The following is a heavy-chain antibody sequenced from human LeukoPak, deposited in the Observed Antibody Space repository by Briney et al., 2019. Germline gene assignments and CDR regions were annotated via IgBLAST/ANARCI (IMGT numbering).Heavy chain of an antibody. CDR2: ISGSGGST. D-gene: IGHD3-22*01. CDR3: ANEDYYDSSGSNYFDY. Sequence: GGSLRHSCAASGFTFSSYAMSWVRQAPGKGLEWVSAISGSGGSTYYADSVKGRFTISRDNSKNTLYLQMNSLRAEDTAVYYCANEDYYDSSGSNYFDYWGQGTLVTVSS. CDR1: GFTFSSYA. V-gene: IGHV3-23*01. J-gene: IGHJ4*02.